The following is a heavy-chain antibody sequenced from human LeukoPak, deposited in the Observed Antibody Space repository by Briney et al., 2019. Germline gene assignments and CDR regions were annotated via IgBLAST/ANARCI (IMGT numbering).Heavy chain of an antibody. Sequence: PGGSLRLSCAASGFTFSSYGMHWVRQAPGKGVEWVAFIRYDGSDKYYADSVKGRFTISRDNSKNTLYLQMNSLRAEDTAVYYCAKHLGSGWFHRPCYFDYWGQGTLVTVSS. J-gene: IGHJ4*02. D-gene: IGHD6-19*01. CDR1: GFTFSSYG. CDR3: AKHLGSGWFHRPCYFDY. V-gene: IGHV3-30*02. CDR2: IRYDGSDK.